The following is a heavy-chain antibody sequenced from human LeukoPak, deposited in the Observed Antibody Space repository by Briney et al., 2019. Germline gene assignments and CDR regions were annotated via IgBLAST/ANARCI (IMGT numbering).Heavy chain of an antibody. Sequence: PSQTLSLTCTVSGGSISSGAYYWSWIRQHPGKGLEWIGYIYYSGSTYYNPSLKSRVTISVDTSKNQFSQKLSSVTAADTAVYYCARGYCSSTSCLYNWFDPWGQGTLVTVSS. CDR2: IYYSGST. CDR1: GGSISSGAYY. D-gene: IGHD2-2*01. J-gene: IGHJ5*02. V-gene: IGHV4-31*03. CDR3: ARGYCSSTSCLYNWFDP.